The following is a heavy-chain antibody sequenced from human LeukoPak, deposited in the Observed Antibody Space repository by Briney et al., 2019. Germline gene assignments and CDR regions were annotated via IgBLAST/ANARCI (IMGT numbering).Heavy chain of an antibody. CDR2: ISYDGSNK. D-gene: IGHD4-17*01. CDR1: GFTFSSYS. Sequence: GGSLRLSCAASGFTFSSYSMNWVRQAPGKGLEWVAVISYDGSNKYYADSVKGRFTISRDNSKNTLYLQMNSLRAEDTAVYYCAKHSTYGDSTFQHWGQGTLVTVSS. CDR3: AKHSTYGDSTFQH. J-gene: IGHJ1*01. V-gene: IGHV3-30*18.